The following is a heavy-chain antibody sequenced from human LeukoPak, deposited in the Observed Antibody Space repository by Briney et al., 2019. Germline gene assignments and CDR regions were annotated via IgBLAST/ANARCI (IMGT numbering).Heavy chain of an antibody. Sequence: SETLSLTCTVSGGSISSSSYYWGWIRQPPGKGLEWIGSIYYSGSTYYNPSLKSRVTISVDTYKNQFSLKLSSVTAADTAVYYCARLSYYYGSGSYHPSAYYYYYMDVWGKGTTVTVSS. D-gene: IGHD3-10*01. CDR2: IYYSGST. CDR1: GGSISSSSYY. V-gene: IGHV4-39*01. J-gene: IGHJ6*03. CDR3: ARLSYYYGSGSYHPSAYYYYYMDV.